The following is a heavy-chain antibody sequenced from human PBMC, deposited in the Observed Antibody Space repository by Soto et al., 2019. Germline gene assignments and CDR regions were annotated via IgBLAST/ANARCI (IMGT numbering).Heavy chain of an antibody. J-gene: IGHJ5*02. CDR1: GGSISNYY. V-gene: IGHV4-30-4*01. CDR3: ARGRGYSYGLDP. D-gene: IGHD5-18*01. Sequence: SETLSLTCTVSGGSISNYYWSWIRQPPGEGLEWIGFISYSGTTSYSPSLKSRVAISLDTSKNQFSLSLSSVTAADTAVYYCARGRGYSYGLDPWGQGTLVTVSS. CDR2: ISYSGTT.